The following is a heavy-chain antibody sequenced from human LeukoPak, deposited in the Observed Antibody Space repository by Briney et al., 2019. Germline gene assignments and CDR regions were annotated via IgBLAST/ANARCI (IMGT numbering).Heavy chain of an antibody. V-gene: IGHV3-48*04. CDR3: ARDQLGYCSGGSCYPFDY. CDR1: GSTFSSYS. J-gene: IGHJ4*02. CDR2: ISSSSSTI. Sequence: GGSLRLSCAASGSTFSSYSMNWVRQAPGKGLEWVSYISSSSSTIYYADSVKGRFTISRDNAKNSLYLQMNSLRAEDTAVYYCARDQLGYCSGGSCYPFDYWGQGTLVTVSS. D-gene: IGHD2-15*01.